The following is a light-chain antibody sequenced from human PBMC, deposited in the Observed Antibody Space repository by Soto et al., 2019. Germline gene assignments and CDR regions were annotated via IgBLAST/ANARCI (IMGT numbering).Light chain of an antibody. CDR2: GAS. CDR1: QRVSSRY. Sequence: IVLTQSPGTLSLSPGDRATLSCRASQRVSSRYLAWYQQKPGQAPSLLIFGASNRATGIPDRFSGSGSGTDFTLTISRLEPEDFGVYYCQQFGSSIPHTFGQGTKLEIK. V-gene: IGKV3-20*01. CDR3: QQFGSSIPHT. J-gene: IGKJ2*01.